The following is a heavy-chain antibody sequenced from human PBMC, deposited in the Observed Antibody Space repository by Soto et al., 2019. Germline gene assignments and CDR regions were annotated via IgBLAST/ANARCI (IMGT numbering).Heavy chain of an antibody. J-gene: IGHJ5*02. CDR2: LIPYNGDR. D-gene: IGHD5-12*01. CDR3: VRDASSGYRGWWDP. CDR1: GYTFTSYG. Sequence: EASVKVSCKASGYTFTSYGISWVRQAPGQGLEWMGLLIPYNGDRIYAQKFQGRVILTTDTATNTAYMELGSLRSDDTAVYYCVRDASSGYRGWWDPWGQGTLVTVSS. V-gene: IGHV1-18*01.